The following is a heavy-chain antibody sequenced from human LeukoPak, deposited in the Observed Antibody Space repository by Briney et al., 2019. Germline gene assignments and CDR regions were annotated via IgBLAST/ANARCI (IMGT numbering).Heavy chain of an antibody. D-gene: IGHD3-10*01. CDR3: ARGRGTYYYGSGSYQLGY. CDR2: INHSGST. CDR1: GGSISSSNYY. J-gene: IGHJ4*02. V-gene: IGHV4-39*07. Sequence: SETLSLTCSVSGGSISSSNYYWGWIRQPPGKGLEWIGEINHSGSTNYNPSLKSRVTISVDTSKNQFSLKLSSVTAADTAVYYCARGRGTYYYGSGSYQLGYWGQGTLVTVSS.